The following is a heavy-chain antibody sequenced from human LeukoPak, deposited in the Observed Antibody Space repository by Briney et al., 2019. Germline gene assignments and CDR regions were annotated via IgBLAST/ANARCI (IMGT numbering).Heavy chain of an antibody. D-gene: IGHD5-12*01. CDR1: GGSISSSSYS. CDR3: ARHGYSGYSYYFDY. J-gene: IGHJ4*02. V-gene: IGHV4-39*01. CDR2: IYYSGST. Sequence: SETLSLTCTVSGGSISSSSYSWGGIRQPPGKGLEWIGSIYYSGSTYYNPSLKSRVTISVDTSKNQFSLKLSSVTAADTAVYYCARHGYSGYSYYFDYWGQGTLVTVSS.